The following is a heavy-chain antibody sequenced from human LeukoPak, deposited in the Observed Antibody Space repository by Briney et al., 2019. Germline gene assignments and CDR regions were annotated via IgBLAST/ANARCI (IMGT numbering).Heavy chain of an antibody. V-gene: IGHV3-7*01. CDR3: ARDHPYYDISGPRFDY. D-gene: IGHD3-9*01. Sequence: PWGSLRLSCAASGFTFSDYLVTWVRQAPGKGLEWVADIKADGSEKYYADSVRGRFTIIRDNAKNSLYLQMNSLRAEDTAVYYCARDHPYYDISGPRFDYWGQGTRVTVSS. CDR1: GFTFSDYL. J-gene: IGHJ4*02. CDR2: IKADGSEK.